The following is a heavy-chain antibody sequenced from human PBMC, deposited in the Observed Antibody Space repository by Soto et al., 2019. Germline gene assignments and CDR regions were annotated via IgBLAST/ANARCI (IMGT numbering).Heavy chain of an antibody. CDR2: ISSTTNYI. CDR1: GFTFSRYS. V-gene: IGHV3-21*01. Sequence: EVQLLESGGGLVQPGGSLRLSCAASGFTFSRYSMNWVRQAPGKGLEWVSSISSTTNYIYYADSMKGRFTVSRDNAKNSVYLDMNSLSAEDTAVYYCARESEDLTSNFDYWGQGTLVTVSS. CDR3: ARESEDLTSNFDY. J-gene: IGHJ4*02.